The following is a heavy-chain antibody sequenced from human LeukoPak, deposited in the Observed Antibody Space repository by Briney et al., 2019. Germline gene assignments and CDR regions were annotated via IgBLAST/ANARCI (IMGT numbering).Heavy chain of an antibody. J-gene: IGHJ4*02. CDR3: ARDVGAVTCFDY. CDR1: GYTFTVYY. V-gene: IGHV1-2*02. CDR2: INPNSGGT. Sequence: AVNVSCKASGYTFTVYYMHWVRQAPGQGRECVGGINPNSGGTNCAQKFQGRVTMTRDTSISTPYMALRRLSSDDTAVYYCARDVGAVTCFDYWGQGTLVTVSS. D-gene: IGHD6-25*01.